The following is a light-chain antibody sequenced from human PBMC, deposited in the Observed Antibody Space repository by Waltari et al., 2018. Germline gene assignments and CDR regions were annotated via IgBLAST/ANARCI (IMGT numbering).Light chain of an antibody. V-gene: IGLV3-21*02. Sequence: SYVLTQPPSVSVAPGQTASITCGGNNIGSASVHWYQQKPGQAPVLVVYDDSDRPSGIPERFSGSNSGNTATLTISRVEAGDEADYYCQVWNSGSTHMVFGGGTKLTVL. J-gene: IGLJ2*01. CDR3: QVWNSGSTHMV. CDR2: DDS. CDR1: NIGSAS.